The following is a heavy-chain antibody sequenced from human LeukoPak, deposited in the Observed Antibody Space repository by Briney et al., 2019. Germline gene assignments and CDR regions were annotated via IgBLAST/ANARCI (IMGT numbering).Heavy chain of an antibody. V-gene: IGHV4-39*07. CDR2: IYYSGST. Sequence: SETLSLTCTVSGGSISSSSYYWGWIRQPPGKGLEWIGSIYYSGSTYYNPSLKSRVTISVDTSKNQFSLKLSSVTAADTAVYYCARAEGPLWFGDTWYFDYWGQGTLVTVSS. D-gene: IGHD3-10*01. J-gene: IGHJ4*02. CDR3: ARAEGPLWFGDTWYFDY. CDR1: GGSISSSSYY.